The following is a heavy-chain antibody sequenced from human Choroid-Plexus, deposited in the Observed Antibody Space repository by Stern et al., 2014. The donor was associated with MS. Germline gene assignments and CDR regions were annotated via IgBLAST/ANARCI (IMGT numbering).Heavy chain of an antibody. J-gene: IGHJ5*02. D-gene: IGHD2/OR15-2a*01. V-gene: IGHV3-30*18. CDR2: VSYDGSNK. CDR3: AKDRQYLTYFFDH. CDR1: GFTFGGCA. Sequence: QLVQSGGGVVQPGRPLRLSCVASGFTFGGCAMHWVRQAPGKGLEWVAGVSYDGSNKYYADSVKGRFTISRDNSQNTLYMQMSSLRPEDTAVYYCAKDRQYLTYFFDHWGQGSLVTVSS.